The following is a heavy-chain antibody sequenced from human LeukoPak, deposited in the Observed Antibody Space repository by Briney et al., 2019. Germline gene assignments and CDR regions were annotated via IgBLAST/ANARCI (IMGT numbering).Heavy chain of an antibody. CDR1: GYTFTIYG. D-gene: IGHD6-6*01. CDR2: ISAYNGNT. Sequence: AASVTVSFTASGYTFTIYGICWVRQAPGQGLEWMGWISAYNGNTNYAQKLQGRVTMTTDTSTSTAYMELRSLRSDDTAVYYCARVRTRIAARPGFDYWGQGTLVTVSS. CDR3: ARVRTRIAARPGFDY. V-gene: IGHV1-18*01. J-gene: IGHJ4*02.